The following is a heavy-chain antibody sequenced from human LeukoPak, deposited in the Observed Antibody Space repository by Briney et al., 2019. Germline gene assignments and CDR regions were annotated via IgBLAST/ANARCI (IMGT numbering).Heavy chain of an antibody. CDR3: ARDSSSSSLADP. Sequence: ASVKVSCKASGYTFTSSFIHWVRQAPGQGLEWMGIINPSGGSPTYAQKFQGRVTMTRDTSTSTVYMELSSLRSEDTAMYYCARDSSSSSLADPWGQGTLVTVSS. CDR1: GYTFTSSF. CDR2: INPSGGSP. J-gene: IGHJ5*02. V-gene: IGHV1-46*01. D-gene: IGHD2-2*01.